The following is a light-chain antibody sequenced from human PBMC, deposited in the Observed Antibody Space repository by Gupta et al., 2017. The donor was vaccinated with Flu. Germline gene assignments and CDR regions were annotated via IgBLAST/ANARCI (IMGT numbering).Light chain of an antibody. Sequence: DRVTITCRASQGISSYLAWYQQNPGKAPKLLIYAASNLQSGVPSRFSGSGSGTEFTLTISSLQPEDFATYYCQRLNSYPMFTFGPGTTVDIK. CDR2: AAS. CDR1: QGISSY. J-gene: IGKJ3*01. V-gene: IGKV1-9*01. CDR3: QRLNSYPMFT.